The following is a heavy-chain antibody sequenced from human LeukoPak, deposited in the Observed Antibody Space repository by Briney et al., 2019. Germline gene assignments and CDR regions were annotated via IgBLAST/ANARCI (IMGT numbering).Heavy chain of an antibody. CDR2: INSDGSVT. Sequence: PGGSLRLSXAASGFTFSSYWMHWVRQAPGKGLVWVSRINSDGSVTSYADSVKGRFTISRDNAKNMLYLQMNGLRAEDTAVYYCARPITIFGVVDYWGQGTLVTVSS. V-gene: IGHV3-74*01. CDR3: ARPITIFGVVDY. J-gene: IGHJ4*02. CDR1: GFTFSSYW. D-gene: IGHD3-3*01.